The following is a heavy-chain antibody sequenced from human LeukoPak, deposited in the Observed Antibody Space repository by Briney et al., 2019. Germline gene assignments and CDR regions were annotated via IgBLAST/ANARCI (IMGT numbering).Heavy chain of an antibody. CDR2: ISAYNGNT. CDR1: GYTFTSYG. J-gene: IGHJ3*02. V-gene: IGHV1-18*01. Sequence: ASVEVSCKASGYTFTSYGISWVRQAPGQGLEWMGWISAYNGNTNYAQKLQGRVTMTTDTSTSTAYMELRSLRSDDTAVYYCARVPPDSSGYYYAHDAFDIWGQGTMVTVSS. CDR3: ARVPPDSSGYYYAHDAFDI. D-gene: IGHD3-22*01.